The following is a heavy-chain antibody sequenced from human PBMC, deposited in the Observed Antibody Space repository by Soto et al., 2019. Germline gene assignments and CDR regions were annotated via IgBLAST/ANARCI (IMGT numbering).Heavy chain of an antibody. CDR1: GYTFTSYG. Sequence: GASVKVSCKASGYTFTSYGISWVRQAPGQGLEWMGWISAYNGNTNYAQKFQGRVTITADNSTSTAYMELSSLRFEDTAVYYCATPGGYSYGYYFDYWGQGTLVTVSS. J-gene: IGHJ4*02. D-gene: IGHD5-18*01. CDR3: ATPGGYSYGYYFDY. CDR2: ISAYNGNT. V-gene: IGHV1-18*01.